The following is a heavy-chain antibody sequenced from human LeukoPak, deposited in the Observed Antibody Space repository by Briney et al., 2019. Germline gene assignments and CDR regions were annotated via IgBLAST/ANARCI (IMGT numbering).Heavy chain of an antibody. CDR1: GFTFSSYG. V-gene: IGHV3-33*01. CDR3: AREGAAAGTGDMDV. D-gene: IGHD6-13*01. CDR2: IWYDGSNK. Sequence: HPGGSLRLSCAASGFTFSSYGMHWVRQAPGKGLEWVAVIWYDGSNKYYADSVKGRFTISRDNSKNTLYLQMNSLRADDTAVYYCAREGAAAGTGDMDVWGQGTTVTVSS. J-gene: IGHJ6*02.